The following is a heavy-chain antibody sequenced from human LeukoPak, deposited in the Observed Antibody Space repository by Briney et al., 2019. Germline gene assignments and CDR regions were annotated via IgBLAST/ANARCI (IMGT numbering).Heavy chain of an antibody. CDR3: AKDEHYDFWSGNYFDY. D-gene: IGHD3-3*01. CDR1: GFTFDDYA. J-gene: IGHJ4*02. V-gene: IGHV3-9*01. CDR2: ISWNSGSI. Sequence: PGGSLRLSCAASGFTFDDYAMHWVRQAPGKGLEWVSGISWNSGSIGYADSVKGRFTISRDNAKNSLYLQMNSLRAEDTALYYCAKDEHYDFWSGNYFDYWGQGTLVTVSS.